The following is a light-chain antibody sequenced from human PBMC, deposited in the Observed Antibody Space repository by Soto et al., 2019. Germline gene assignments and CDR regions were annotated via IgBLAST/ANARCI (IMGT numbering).Light chain of an antibody. CDR3: AAWDDSRSGLV. CDR1: SSNIGTNN. V-gene: IGLV1-47*01. J-gene: IGLJ1*01. CDR2: RTN. Sequence: QSVLTQPPSPSGTPGQRVIISCSGSSSNIGTNNVYWYQQLPGTAPKFLIYRTNHRPSWVPERFSAAKSGTSAALAISGLRSEDEADDYCAAWDDSRSGLVFGTGTKLTVL.